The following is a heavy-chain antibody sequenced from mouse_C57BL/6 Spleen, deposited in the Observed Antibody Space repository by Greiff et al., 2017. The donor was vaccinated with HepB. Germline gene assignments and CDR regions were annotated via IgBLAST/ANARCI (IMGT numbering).Heavy chain of an antibody. CDR2: IDPETGGT. V-gene: IGHV1-15*01. D-gene: IGHD2-4*01. J-gene: IGHJ4*01. Sequence: QVQLQQSGAELVRPGASVTLSCKASGYTFTDYEMHWVKQTPVHGLEWIGAIDPETGGTAYNEKFKGKAILTADKSSSTAYMELRSLTSEDSAVYYDTRWQYGMITTKTYYALDYWGQGTSVTVSS. CDR3: TRWQYGMITTKTYYALDY. CDR1: GYTFTDYE.